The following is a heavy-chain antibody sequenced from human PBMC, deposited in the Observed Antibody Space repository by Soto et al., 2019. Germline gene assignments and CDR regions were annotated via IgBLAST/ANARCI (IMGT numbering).Heavy chain of an antibody. CDR1: KFTFSNSW. D-gene: IGHD1-7*01. Sequence: EVQRVESGGGLVQPGGSLRLSCAASKFTFSNSWMHWVRQAPGKGLVWVSRMNNDGSSISYADSVKGRFTISRDNAKNSLYLQMNSLRAEDTAVYYCARAGGTAALDYWGQGTLVTVSS. CDR3: ARAGGTAALDY. V-gene: IGHV3-74*01. J-gene: IGHJ4*02. CDR2: MNNDGSSI.